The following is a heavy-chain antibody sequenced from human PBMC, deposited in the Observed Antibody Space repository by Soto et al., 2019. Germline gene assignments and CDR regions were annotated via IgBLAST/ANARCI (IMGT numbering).Heavy chain of an antibody. D-gene: IGHD1-26*01. J-gene: IGHJ4*01. CDR3: ARVPYSGTYYVDY. Sequence: PXESLSLPCSVSGGSISSVDYYWSWIRQPPGKGLEWIGYIYHSGSNYYNPSLKSRLTISLDASKNQFSLKLTSVTAADTAVYYCARVPYSGTYYVDYWGQGTLVTAPQ. CDR1: GGSISSVDYY. V-gene: IGHV4-30-4*01. CDR2: IYHSGSN.